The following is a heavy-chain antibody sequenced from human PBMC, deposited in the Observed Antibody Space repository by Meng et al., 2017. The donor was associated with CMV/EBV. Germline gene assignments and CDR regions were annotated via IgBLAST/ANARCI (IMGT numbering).Heavy chain of an antibody. CDR2: IIPILGIA. Sequence: SVKVSCKASGGTFSSYTISWVRQAPGQGLEWMGRIIPILGIANYAQKFQGRVTITADKSTSTAYMELSSLRYEDTAVYYCARVGCSSTSCYGMDVWGQGTTVTVSS. V-gene: IGHV1-69*02. J-gene: IGHJ6*02. CDR1: GGTFSSYT. CDR3: ARVGCSSTSCYGMDV. D-gene: IGHD2-2*01.